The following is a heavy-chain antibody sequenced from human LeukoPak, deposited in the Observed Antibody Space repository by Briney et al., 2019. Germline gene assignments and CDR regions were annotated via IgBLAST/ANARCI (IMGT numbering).Heavy chain of an antibody. V-gene: IGHV4-59*01. CDR2: IYYSGST. D-gene: IGHD4-17*01. Sequence: ASETLSLTCTVSGGSISSYYWSWIRQPPGKGLEWIGYIYYSGSTNYNPSLKSRVTISVDTSKNQFSLKLSSVTAADTAVYYCARDRDYGDYGFDYWGLGTLVTVSS. J-gene: IGHJ4*02. CDR1: GGSISSYY. CDR3: ARDRDYGDYGFDY.